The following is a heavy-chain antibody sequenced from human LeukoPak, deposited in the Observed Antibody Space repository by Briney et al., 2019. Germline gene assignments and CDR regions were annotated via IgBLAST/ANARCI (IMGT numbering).Heavy chain of an antibody. V-gene: IGHV3-7*01. CDR3: ARGPDYYDSSHYFDY. Sequence: GGSLRLSCVASGFNYNTYWMSWVRQAPGKGLEWVANIKQDGSEKNYVDSVKGRFTISRDNAKNSLYLQMNSLRAEDTAVYYCARGPDYYDSSHYFDYWGQGTLVTVSS. CDR2: IKQDGSEK. D-gene: IGHD3-22*01. CDR1: GFNYNTYW. J-gene: IGHJ4*02.